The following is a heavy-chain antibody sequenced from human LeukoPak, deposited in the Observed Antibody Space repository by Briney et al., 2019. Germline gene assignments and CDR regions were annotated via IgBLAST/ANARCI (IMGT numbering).Heavy chain of an antibody. CDR3: ARDSGSGSSSWYGDYYYGMDV. D-gene: IGHD6-13*01. Sequence: PSETLSLTCSVSDGSISSSSYDWGCIRQPPGKGLECIGSIYYSGNTHYNPSLKSRLTISVDRSKNKFSLRLSSVTAADTAVYYCARDSGSGSSSWYGDYYYGMDVWGQGTTVTVSS. V-gene: IGHV4-39*07. CDR2: IYYSGNT. CDR1: DGSISSSSYD. J-gene: IGHJ6*02.